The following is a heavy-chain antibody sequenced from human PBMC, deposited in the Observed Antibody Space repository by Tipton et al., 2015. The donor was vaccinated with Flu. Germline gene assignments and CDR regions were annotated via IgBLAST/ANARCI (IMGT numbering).Heavy chain of an antibody. CDR1: GGSISSYY. CDR3: ARHTGDSVRGVIDY. Sequence: TLSLTCTVSGGSISSYYWNWIRQPPGKGLEWIGNMYYSGDTNIYYIGSTNYNPSLKSRVTLSADTSKNQFSLRLSSVTAADTAVYYCARHTGDSVRGVIDYWGQGTLVTVSS. V-gene: IGHV4-59*08. J-gene: IGHJ4*02. D-gene: IGHD3-10*02. CDR2: MYYSGDTNIYYIGST.